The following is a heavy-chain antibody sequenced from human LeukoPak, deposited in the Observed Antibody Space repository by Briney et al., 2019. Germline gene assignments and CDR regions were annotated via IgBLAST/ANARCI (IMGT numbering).Heavy chain of an antibody. Sequence: PSETLSLTCTVSGGSISSGDYYWSWIRQPPGKGLEWIGYIYYSGSTYYNPSLKSRVTISVDTSKNQFSLKLSSVTAADTAVYYCARPPPPWAYGGNSGVDYWGQGTLVTVSS. V-gene: IGHV4-30-4*01. J-gene: IGHJ4*02. D-gene: IGHD4-23*01. CDR1: GGSISSGDYY. CDR2: IYYSGST. CDR3: ARPPPPWAYGGNSGVDY.